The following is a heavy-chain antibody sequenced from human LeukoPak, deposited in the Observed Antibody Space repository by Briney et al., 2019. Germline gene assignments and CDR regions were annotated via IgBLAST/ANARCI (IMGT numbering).Heavy chain of an antibody. CDR2: MNPNSGNT. J-gene: IGHJ4*02. Sequence: ASVKVSCKASGYTFTSYDINWVRQATGQGLEWMGWMNPNSGNTGYAQKFQGRVTMTRNTSISTAYMELSSLRSDDTAVYYCARRGVIWGYFDYWGQGTLVTVSS. D-gene: IGHD3-10*01. V-gene: IGHV1-8*01. CDR1: GYTFTSYD. CDR3: ARRGVIWGYFDY.